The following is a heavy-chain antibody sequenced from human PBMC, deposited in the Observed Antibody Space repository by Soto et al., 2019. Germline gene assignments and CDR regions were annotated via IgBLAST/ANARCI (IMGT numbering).Heavy chain of an antibody. CDR3: ARDLEFRDGNISHPDY. CDR1: GGTFRNHV. J-gene: IGHJ4*02. D-gene: IGHD3-10*01. V-gene: IGHV1-69*13. CDR2: IIPIIGTP. Sequence: SVKFSCKASGGTFRNHVFNWVRQAPGQGLEWMGGIIPIIGTPNYAQKFQGRVTITADASTNTVYLDVSSLRSQDTAVYYCARDLEFRDGNISHPDYWGQGTLVTVSS.